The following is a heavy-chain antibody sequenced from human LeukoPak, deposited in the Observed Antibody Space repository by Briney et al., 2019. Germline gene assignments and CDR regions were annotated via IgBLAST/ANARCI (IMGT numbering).Heavy chain of an antibody. J-gene: IGHJ4*02. Sequence: KSGGSLRLSCAASGFTFSSYSMNWVRQAPGKGLEWVSSISSSSSYIYYADSVKGRFTISRDNAKNSLYLQMNSLRAEDTAVYYCARGNGYCSGGFCYNYFDYWGQGTLVTVSS. V-gene: IGHV3-21*01. CDR3: ARGNGYCSGGFCYNYFDY. D-gene: IGHD2-15*01. CDR1: GFTFSSYS. CDR2: ISSSSSYI.